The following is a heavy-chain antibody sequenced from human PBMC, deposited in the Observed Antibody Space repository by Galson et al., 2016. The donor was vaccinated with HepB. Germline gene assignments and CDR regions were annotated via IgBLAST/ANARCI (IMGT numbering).Heavy chain of an antibody. J-gene: IGHJ4*02. CDR1: GYTFTDYD. Sequence: SVKVSCKASGYTFTDYDINWVRQATGQGLEWMGWMNPNSGSTGFAQKFQGRLTMTRDTSINTAYLELSGLTSEDTAVYYCARGVGDIVVVTAIWGQGTLVTVSS. CDR2: MNPNSGST. D-gene: IGHD2-2*01. V-gene: IGHV1-8*01. CDR3: ARGVGDIVVVTAI.